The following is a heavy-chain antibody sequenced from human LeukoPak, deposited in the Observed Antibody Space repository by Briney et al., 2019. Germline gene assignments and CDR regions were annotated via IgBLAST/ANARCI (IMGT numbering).Heavy chain of an antibody. J-gene: IGHJ3*02. CDR3: ARQSSRIAVAGSAFDI. D-gene: IGHD6-19*01. Sequence: SETLSLTCTVSGGSISSSSYYWGWIRQPPGKGLEWIGSIYYSGSTYYNPSLKSRVTISVDTSKNQFSLKLSSVTAADTAVYYCARQSSRIAVAGSAFDIWGQGTMVTVSS. CDR2: IYYSGST. CDR1: GGSISSSSYY. V-gene: IGHV4-39*07.